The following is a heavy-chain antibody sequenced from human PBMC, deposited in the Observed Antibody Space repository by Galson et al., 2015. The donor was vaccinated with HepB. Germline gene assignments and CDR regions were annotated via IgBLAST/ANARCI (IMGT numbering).Heavy chain of an antibody. J-gene: IGHJ3*02. CDR2: TYYRSKWYN. D-gene: IGHD3-16*02. Sequence: CAISGDSVSTNSAAWNWIRQSPSRGLEWLARTYYRSKWYNYYAVSVKSRITINPDTSRNQLSLHLNFVTPEDTAVYYCAREYRDAFDIWGQGTMVTVSS. V-gene: IGHV6-1*01. CDR1: GDSVSTNSAA. CDR3: AREYRDAFDI.